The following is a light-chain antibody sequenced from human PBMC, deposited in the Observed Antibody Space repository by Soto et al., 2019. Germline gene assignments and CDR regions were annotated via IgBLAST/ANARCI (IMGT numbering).Light chain of an antibody. CDR3: QQHETLIT. V-gene: IGKV3-20*01. CDR2: DAS. J-gene: IGKJ5*01. Sequence: DIVLTQSPDTLSLSPGEGALLSCTASQSLSSSYLAWYQQKPGQAPRLLIYDASSRATGIPDRFSGSGSGTDFTLTISRLEPEDFAVYYCQQHETLITFGQGTRLEIK. CDR1: QSLSSSY.